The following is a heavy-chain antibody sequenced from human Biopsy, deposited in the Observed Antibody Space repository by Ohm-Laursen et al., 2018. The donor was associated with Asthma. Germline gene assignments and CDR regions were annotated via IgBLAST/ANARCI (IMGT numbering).Heavy chain of an antibody. J-gene: IGHJ3*02. CDR2: ISYDGSSI. CDR1: RFTYE. Sequence: SLRLSCSASRFTYEMHWVRQAPGKGLEWVAVISYDGSSIYYADSVKGRFTISRDNSKNTLSLQMNSLTAEDTAVYYCVRDGTDDAFDIWGQGTVVSVSS. CDR3: VRDGTDDAFDI. V-gene: IGHV3-30-3*01. D-gene: IGHD1-1*01.